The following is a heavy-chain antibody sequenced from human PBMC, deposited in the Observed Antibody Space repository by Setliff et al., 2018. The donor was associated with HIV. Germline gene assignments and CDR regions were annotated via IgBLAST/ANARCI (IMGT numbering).Heavy chain of an antibody. CDR1: GGSFSDYY. CDR2: INHSGST. Sequence: PSETLSLTCAVYGGSFSDYYWSWIRQPPGKGLEWIGEINHSGSTNYNPSLKSRVTISVDTSKNQFSLKLSSVTAADTAVYYCARAGNYGAFDGFDIWGQGTMVTVSS. J-gene: IGHJ3*02. V-gene: IGHV4-34*01. D-gene: IGHD1-7*01. CDR3: ARAGNYGAFDGFDI.